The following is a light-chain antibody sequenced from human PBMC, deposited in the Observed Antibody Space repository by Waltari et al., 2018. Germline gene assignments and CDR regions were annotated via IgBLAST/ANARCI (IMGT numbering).Light chain of an antibody. Sequence: QFVLTQVPSASASLGASVRLTCTLSSGHSLFTIAWHQHHPQKGPRYLMKIYGDGRHDKGGGIPDRFSGSSSGAERYLTISSFQSDDEADYYCQTWAPGFNWVFGGGTKLTVV. V-gene: IGLV4-69*01. CDR1: SGHSLFT. CDR2: IYGDGRH. J-gene: IGLJ3*02. CDR3: QTWAPGFNWV.